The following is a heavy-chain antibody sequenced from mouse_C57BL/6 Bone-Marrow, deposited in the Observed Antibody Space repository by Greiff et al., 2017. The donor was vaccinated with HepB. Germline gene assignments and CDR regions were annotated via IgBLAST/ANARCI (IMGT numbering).Heavy chain of an antibody. CDR3: ARGDFFITTVVATDFDY. D-gene: IGHD1-1*01. CDR2: INPNYGTT. J-gene: IGHJ2*01. Sequence: VQLQQPGAELVKPGASVKMSCKASGYTFTSYWITWVKQRPGQGLEWIGVINPNYGTTSYNQKFKGKATLTVDQSSSTAYMQLNSLTSEDSAVYYCARGDFFITTVVATDFDYWGQGTTLTVSS. V-gene: IGHV1-55*01. CDR1: GYTFTSYW.